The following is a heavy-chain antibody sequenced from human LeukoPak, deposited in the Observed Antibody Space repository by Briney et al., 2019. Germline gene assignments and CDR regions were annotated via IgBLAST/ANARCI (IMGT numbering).Heavy chain of an antibody. CDR2: IIPFFNTP. CDR1: RGTFRNHA. CDR3: ARPLTYYYETTDYPRPHFFDY. J-gene: IGHJ4*02. V-gene: IGHV1-69*13. Sequence: ASVKVSCKASRGTFRNHAISWLRQAPGQGLEWMGGIIPFFNTPYYAQKFQGRVAISADESTNTAYMELSSLRSEDTAVYFCARPLTYYYETTDYPRPHFFDYWGQGTLVTVSS. D-gene: IGHD3-3*01.